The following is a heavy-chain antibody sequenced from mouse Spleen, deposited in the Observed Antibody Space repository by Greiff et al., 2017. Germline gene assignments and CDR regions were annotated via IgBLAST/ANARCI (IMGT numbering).Heavy chain of an antibody. CDR1: GFTFSSYG. J-gene: IGHJ1*01. V-gene: IGHV5-6*01. Sequence: EVKLVESGGDLVKPGGSLKLSCAASGFTFSSYGMSWVRQTPDKRLEWVATISSGGSYTYYPDSVKGRFTISRDNAKNTLYLQMSSLKSEDTAMYYCARQSYGNLYWYFDVWGAGTTVTVSS. CDR2: ISSGGSYT. D-gene: IGHD2-10*02. CDR3: ARQSYGNLYWYFDV.